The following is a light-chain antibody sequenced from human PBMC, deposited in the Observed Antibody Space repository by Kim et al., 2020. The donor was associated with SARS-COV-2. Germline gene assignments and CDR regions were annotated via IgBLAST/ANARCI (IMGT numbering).Light chain of an antibody. V-gene: IGLV3-21*04. J-gene: IGLJ3*02. CDR1: NIGAKS. CDR2: HDR. Sequence: SYELTQPPSMAVAPGTTARLACGGNNIGAKSVHWYQQKPGQAPVLVIYHDRDRPSGIPERFSGSNSGDTATLIISRVEAGDEADYYCQVWDSWSHHPVFG. CDR3: QVWDSWSHHPV.